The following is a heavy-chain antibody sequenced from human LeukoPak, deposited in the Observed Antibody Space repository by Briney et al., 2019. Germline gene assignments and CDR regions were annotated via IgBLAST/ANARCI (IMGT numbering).Heavy chain of an antibody. CDR2: INHSGST. J-gene: IGHJ6*02. D-gene: IGHD4-17*01. V-gene: IGHV4-34*01. Sequence: KPSETLSLTCAVYGGSFSGCYWSWIRQPPGKGLEWIGEINHSGSTNYNPSLKSRVTISVDTSKNQFSLKLSSVTAADTAVYYCARGRRTVTTLSYYYYYYGMDVWGQGTTVTVSS. CDR1: GGSFSGCY. CDR3: ARGRRTVTTLSYYYYYYGMDV.